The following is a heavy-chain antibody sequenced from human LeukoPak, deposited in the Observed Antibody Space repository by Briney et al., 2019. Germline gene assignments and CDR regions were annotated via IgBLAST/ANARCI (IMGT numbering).Heavy chain of an antibody. D-gene: IGHD5-18*01. CDR3: ARDQPETAMDPHSTY. J-gene: IGHJ4*02. V-gene: IGHV3-53*01. CDR1: GFTVSSNY. Sequence: GGSLRLSCAASGFTVSSNYMSWVRQAPGKGLEWVSVIYSGGSTYYADSVKGRFTISRDNSKNTLYLQMNSLRAEDTAVYYCARDQPETAMDPHSTYWGQGTLVTVSS. CDR2: IYSGGST.